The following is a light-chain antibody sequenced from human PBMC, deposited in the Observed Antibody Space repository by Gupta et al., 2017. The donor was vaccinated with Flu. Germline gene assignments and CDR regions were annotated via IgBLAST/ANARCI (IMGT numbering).Light chain of an antibody. Sequence: SINGCLGWYQQKDGQDPRLVIYDASSRASGSPYGFRGSGTGKDFTLNISRLQPEDFAGDYCQQDCSPRWTFGQGTKVEIK. V-gene: IGKV1-5*01. CDR3: QQDCSPRWT. CDR1: SINGC. CDR2: DAS. J-gene: IGKJ1*01.